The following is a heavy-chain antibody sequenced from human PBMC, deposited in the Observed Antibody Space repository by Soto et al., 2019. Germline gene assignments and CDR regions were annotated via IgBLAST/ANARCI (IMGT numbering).Heavy chain of an antibody. V-gene: IGHV4-59*01. D-gene: IGHD3-10*01. Sequence: QVQFQESGPGLVKPSETLSLTCTVSGGSIDNYYCSWFRQPPGKGLEWIGYISYSGYSAYNFSLKXXVXXXXXTXXXXXXXXXXXXXXXDTAVXYCARHGFGPLHGLVDVWGQGTTVIVSS. CDR3: ARHGFGPLHGLVDV. CDR1: GGSIDNYY. CDR2: ISYSGYS. J-gene: IGHJ6*02.